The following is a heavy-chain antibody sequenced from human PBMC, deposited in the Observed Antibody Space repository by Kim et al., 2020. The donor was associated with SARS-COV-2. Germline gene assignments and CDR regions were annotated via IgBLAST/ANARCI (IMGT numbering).Heavy chain of an antibody. J-gene: IGHJ4*02. CDR1: GFTFSSYG. CDR2: ISYDGSNK. Sequence: GGSLRLSCAASGFTFSSYGMHWVRQAPGKGLEWVAVISYDGSNKYYADSVKGRFTISRDNSKNTLYLQMNSLRAEDTAVYYCAREASEIPGIAVAGPADFDYWGQGTLVTVSS. D-gene: IGHD6-19*01. V-gene: IGHV3-33*05. CDR3: AREASEIPGIAVAGPADFDY.